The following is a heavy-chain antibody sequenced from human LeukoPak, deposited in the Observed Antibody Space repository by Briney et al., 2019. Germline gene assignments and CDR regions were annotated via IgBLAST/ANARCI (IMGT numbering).Heavy chain of an antibody. J-gene: IGHJ4*02. D-gene: IGHD6-13*01. CDR2: INNSGST. CDR3: VRDIAAAGGFDY. V-gene: IGHV4-34*01. CDR1: GGSFSGYY. Sequence: SETLSLTCGVYGGSFSGYYWSWIRQPPGKGLEWIGVINNSGSTNYNPSLKSRVTISVDTSKNQFSLKLSSVTAADTAVYYCVRDIAAAGGFDYWGQGTLVTVSS.